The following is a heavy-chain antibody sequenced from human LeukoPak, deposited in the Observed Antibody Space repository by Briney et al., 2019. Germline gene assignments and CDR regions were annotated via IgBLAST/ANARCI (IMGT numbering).Heavy chain of an antibody. Sequence: SETLSLTCTVSGGSISSSSYYWGWIRQPPGKGLVWNGSIYDSGSPYSNPSSKSRVTISVDTSKNQFSLKLSSVPAADTGVYYCARITWSSDGFDPWGQGALVTVSS. D-gene: IGHD2-8*02. V-gene: IGHV4-39*01. J-gene: IGHJ5*02. CDR2: IYDSGSP. CDR1: GGSISSSSYY. CDR3: ARITWSSDGFDP.